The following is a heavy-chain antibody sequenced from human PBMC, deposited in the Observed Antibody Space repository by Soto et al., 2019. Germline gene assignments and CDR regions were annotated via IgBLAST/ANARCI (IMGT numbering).Heavy chain of an antibody. V-gene: IGHV3-23*01. Sequence: GGSLRLSCAGSGFTFSNYAMTWVRQAPGKGLEWVSTTRSNGEYTYYADSVKGRFTVSRDNSQNALFLEMSSLRAEDTAVYYCAKESMSVAVSASRVSGMDVWGQGTTVTAP. CDR3: AKESMSVAVSASRVSGMDV. J-gene: IGHJ6*02. D-gene: IGHD6-6*01. CDR1: GFTFSNYA. CDR2: TRSNGEYT.